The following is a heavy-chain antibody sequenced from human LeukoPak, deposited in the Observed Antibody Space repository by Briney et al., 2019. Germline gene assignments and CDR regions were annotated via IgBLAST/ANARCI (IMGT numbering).Heavy chain of an antibody. CDR2: ISAGGVST. CDR3: AKDPFGFDAFDM. CDR1: GFTFSSNA. J-gene: IGHJ3*02. Sequence: GGSLRLSCAASGFTFSSNAMSWARQAPGKGLEWVSTISAGGVSTYYADSVKGRFTISRDISKYTLYLQMNSLRAEDTAVYYCAKDPFGFDAFDMWGQGTMVTVSS. V-gene: IGHV3-23*01. D-gene: IGHD3-16*01.